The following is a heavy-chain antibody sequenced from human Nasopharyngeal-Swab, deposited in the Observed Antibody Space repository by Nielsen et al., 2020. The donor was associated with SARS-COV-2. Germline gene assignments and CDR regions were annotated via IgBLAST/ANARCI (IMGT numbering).Heavy chain of an antibody. CDR3: ARDRRDSSGTHNWFDP. V-gene: IGHV1-2*04. J-gene: IGHJ5*02. D-gene: IGHD6-19*01. CDR2: INPSSGGT. Sequence: ASVKVSCKASGCTFTGYYMHWVRQAPGQGLEWMGWINPSSGGTNYAQKFQGWVTMTRDTSISTAYMELSRLRSDDTAVYYCARDRRDSSGTHNWFDPWGQGTLVTVSS. CDR1: GCTFTGYY.